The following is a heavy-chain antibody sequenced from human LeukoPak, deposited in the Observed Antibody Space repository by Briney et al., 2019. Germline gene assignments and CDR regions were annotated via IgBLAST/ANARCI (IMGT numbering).Heavy chain of an antibody. D-gene: IGHD4-23*01. CDR1: GFSFSSYA. J-gene: IGHJ4*02. V-gene: IGHV3-23*01. CDR2: ISGSGGST. Sequence: PGGSLRLSCAASGFSFSSYAMSWVRQAPGKGLEWVSAISGSGGSTFYADSVKGRFTISRDNSKKTLYLQINSLRAEDTAVYYCAKDQTTVVTELDYWGQGTLVTVSS. CDR3: AKDQTTVVTELDY.